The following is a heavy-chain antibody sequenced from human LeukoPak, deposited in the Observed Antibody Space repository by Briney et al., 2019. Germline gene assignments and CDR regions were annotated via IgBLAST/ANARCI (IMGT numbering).Heavy chain of an antibody. CDR3: AGEWYSSGRYDY. V-gene: IGHV1-2*02. Sequence: ASVKVSCKASGYSFTGYYMHWVRQAPGQGLKWMGWIHPNSGGTNYAQKFQGRVTMTGDTSISTAYMELSSLRSDDTAVYYCAGEWYSSGRYDYWGQGTLVTVSS. CDR2: IHPNSGGT. J-gene: IGHJ4*02. CDR1: GYSFTGYY. D-gene: IGHD6-25*01.